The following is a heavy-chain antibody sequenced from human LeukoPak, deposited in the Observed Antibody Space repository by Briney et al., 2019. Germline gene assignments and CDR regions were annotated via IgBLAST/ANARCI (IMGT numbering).Heavy chain of an antibody. J-gene: IGHJ2*01. V-gene: IGHV4-59*01. CDR3: ARALPSYWYFDL. Sequence: SETLSLTCTVSGGSISSYYWSWIRQPPGKGLEWIGYIYYSGSTNYNPSLKSRVTISVDTSKNQLSLKLSSVTAADTAVYYCARALPSYWYFDLWGRGTLVTVSS. D-gene: IGHD1-26*01. CDR1: GGSISSYY. CDR2: IYYSGST.